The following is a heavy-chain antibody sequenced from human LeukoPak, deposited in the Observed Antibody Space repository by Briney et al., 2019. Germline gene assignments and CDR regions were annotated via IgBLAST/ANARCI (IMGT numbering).Heavy chain of an antibody. D-gene: IGHD1-26*01. CDR3: ARGQSGMSWYFDL. V-gene: IGHV3-48*03. CDR2: SSSSGSTR. Sequence: PGGSLRLSCAASGFIFSSYEMNWVRQAPGKGLEWVSYSSSSGSTRYYADSVKGRFTISRDNAKKSLYLQMNSLRAEDTAVYYCARGQSGMSWYFDLWGRGTLVTVSS. CDR1: GFIFSSYE. J-gene: IGHJ2*01.